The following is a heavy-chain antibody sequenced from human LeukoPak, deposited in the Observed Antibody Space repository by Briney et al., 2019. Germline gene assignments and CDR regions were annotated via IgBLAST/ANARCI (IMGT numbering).Heavy chain of an antibody. D-gene: IGHD6-19*01. CDR1: GGSISSYY. Sequence: KPSETLSLTCTVSGGSISSYYWSWIRQPPGKGLEWIGYIYYSGSTNYNPSLKSRVTISVDTSKNQFSLKLSSVTAADTAVYYCARFRMAGIDYWGQGTLVTVSS. V-gene: IGHV4-59*01. J-gene: IGHJ4*02. CDR2: IYYSGST. CDR3: ARFRMAGIDY.